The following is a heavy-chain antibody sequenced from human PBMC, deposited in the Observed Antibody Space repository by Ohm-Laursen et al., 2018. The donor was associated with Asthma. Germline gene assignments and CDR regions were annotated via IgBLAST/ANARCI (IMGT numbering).Heavy chain of an antibody. CDR3: ARWGTTVASDWFDP. Sequence: TLSLTCTVSGGSISSSSYYWGWIRQPPGKGLEWIGSIYYSGSTYYNPSLKSRVTISVDTSKNQFSLKLSSVTAADTAVYYCARWGTTVASDWFDPWGQGTLVTVSS. CDR1: GGSISSSSYY. D-gene: IGHD4-23*01. V-gene: IGHV4-39*01. CDR2: IYYSGST. J-gene: IGHJ5*02.